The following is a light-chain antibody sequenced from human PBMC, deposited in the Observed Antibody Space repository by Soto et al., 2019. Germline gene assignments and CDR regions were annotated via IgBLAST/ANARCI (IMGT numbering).Light chain of an antibody. CDR1: SSDVGGYNF. Sequence: QSALTQPASVSGSPGQSITISCTGTSSDVGGYNFVSWYQLHPGKAPKLMIYDVSNRPSGVSDRFSGSKSGNTASLTISGLQAEDEADYYCSSYTSSSTLEVFGGGTKVTV. V-gene: IGLV2-14*01. J-gene: IGLJ2*01. CDR2: DVS. CDR3: SSYTSSSTLEV.